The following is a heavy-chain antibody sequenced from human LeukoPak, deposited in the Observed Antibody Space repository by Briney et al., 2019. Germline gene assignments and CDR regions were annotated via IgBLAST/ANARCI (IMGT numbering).Heavy chain of an antibody. J-gene: IGHJ4*02. CDR3: ATLWVVGATSDDY. Sequence: PGGSLRLSCAASGFTFSSYAMSWVRQAPGKGLEWVSSISSSSSYIYYADSVKGRFTISRDNAKNSLYLQMNSLRAEDTAVYYCATLWVVGATSDDYWGQGTLVTVSS. D-gene: IGHD1-26*01. CDR2: ISSSSSYI. V-gene: IGHV3-21*01. CDR1: GFTFSSYA.